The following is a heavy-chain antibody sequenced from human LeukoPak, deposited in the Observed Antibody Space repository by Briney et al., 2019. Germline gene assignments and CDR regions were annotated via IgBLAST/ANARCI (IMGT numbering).Heavy chain of an antibody. Sequence: SVKVSCKASGFTFTSSAMQWVRQARGQRLEWIGWIVVGSGNTNYAQKFQERVTITRDMSTSTAYMELSSLRSEDTAVYYCAAGYYDRSGYYEGYFQHWGQGTLVTVSS. J-gene: IGHJ1*01. V-gene: IGHV1-58*02. CDR2: IVVGSGNT. D-gene: IGHD3-22*01. CDR1: GFTFTSSA. CDR3: AAGYYDRSGYYEGYFQH.